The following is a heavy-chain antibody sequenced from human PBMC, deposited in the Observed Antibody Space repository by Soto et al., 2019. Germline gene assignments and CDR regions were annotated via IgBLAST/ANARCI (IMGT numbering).Heavy chain of an antibody. D-gene: IGHD2-15*01. V-gene: IGHV3-48*03. Sequence: EVQLVESGGGLVQPGGSLRLSCAASGFTFSSYEMNWVRQAPGKGLEWVSYISSSGGTIYNAASVKGRFTISRDNAKNSLYLQMNSLRAEDTAVYYCARDRGGYCGGGSCYYFDYWGQGTLVTVSS. J-gene: IGHJ4*02. CDR2: ISSSGGTI. CDR1: GFTFSSYE. CDR3: ARDRGGYCGGGSCYYFDY.